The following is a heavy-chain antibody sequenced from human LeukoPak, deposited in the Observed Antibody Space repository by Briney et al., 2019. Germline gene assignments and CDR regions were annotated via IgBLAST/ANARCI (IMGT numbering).Heavy chain of an antibody. Sequence: PGGSLRLSCAASGFTFSGYAMSWVRQAPGKGLEWVSTLSGSGGSTFYADSVKGRFTISRDNSNNTLYLQMNSLRAEDTAVYYCAKDAKKYSSAWYEDYWGQGTLVTVSS. CDR2: LSGSGGST. V-gene: IGHV3-23*01. CDR1: GFTFSGYA. J-gene: IGHJ4*02. CDR3: AKDAKKYSSAWYEDY. D-gene: IGHD6-19*01.